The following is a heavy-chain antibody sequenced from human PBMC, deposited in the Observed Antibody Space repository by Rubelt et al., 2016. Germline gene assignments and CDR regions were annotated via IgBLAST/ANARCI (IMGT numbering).Heavy chain of an antibody. Sequence: QVHLVQSGAEVKKPGASVKVSCKASGYTFTDYYIEWVRQAPGQGLEWMGRINTRSGGTNLAQKFQGRVTMTRDTSINTAYMELSSLRTDDTAVYFCARAIQLERRWFDPWGQGTLVTVSS. V-gene: IGHV1-2*06. J-gene: IGHJ5*02. D-gene: IGHD1-1*01. CDR2: INTRSGGT. CDR1: GYTFTDYY. CDR3: ARAIQLERRWFDP.